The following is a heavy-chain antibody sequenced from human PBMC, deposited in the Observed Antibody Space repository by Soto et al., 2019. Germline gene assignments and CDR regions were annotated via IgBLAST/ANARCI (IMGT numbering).Heavy chain of an antibody. CDR3: ARGRRVGAAFDY. CDR2: MNPNTGNI. V-gene: IGHV1-8*01. CDR1: GYTFTSSD. J-gene: IGHJ4*02. D-gene: IGHD1-26*01. Sequence: QVQLVQSGAEVKKSGASVKVSCKASGYTFTSSDINWVRQATGQGLEWMGWMNPNTGNIGYTQRFQGRVSMTRNISITTAYMELSGLKSDDTDVYYCARGRRVGAAFDYWGQGTLVTVSS.